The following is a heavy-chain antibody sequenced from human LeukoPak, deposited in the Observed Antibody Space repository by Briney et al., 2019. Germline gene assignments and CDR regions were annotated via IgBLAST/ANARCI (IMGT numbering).Heavy chain of an antibody. V-gene: IGHV3-74*01. CDR3: ARGRGPYGWFDP. D-gene: IGHD3-10*01. CDR2: INSDGSST. Sequence: GGSLRLSCAASGFTVSSYWMHWVRQAPGKGLVWVSRINSDGSSTNYTDSVKGRFTISRDNAKNTLYLQMNSLRVEDTAEYYCARGRGPYGWFDPWGQGTLVTVSS. J-gene: IGHJ5*02. CDR1: GFTVSSYW.